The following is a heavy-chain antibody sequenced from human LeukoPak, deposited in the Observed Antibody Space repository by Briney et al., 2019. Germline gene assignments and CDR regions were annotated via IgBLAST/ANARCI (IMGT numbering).Heavy chain of an antibody. J-gene: IGHJ5*02. Sequence: GGSLRLSCAASGFTFSSYSMNWVRQAPGKGLEWVSSISSSSSCIYYADSVKGRFTISRDNAKNSLYLQMNSLRAEDTAVYYCARPLQDTYYDFWSGYLSLDPWGQGTLVTVSS. V-gene: IGHV3-21*01. CDR3: ARPLQDTYYDFWSGYLSLDP. CDR1: GFTFSSYS. CDR2: ISSSSSCI. D-gene: IGHD3-3*01.